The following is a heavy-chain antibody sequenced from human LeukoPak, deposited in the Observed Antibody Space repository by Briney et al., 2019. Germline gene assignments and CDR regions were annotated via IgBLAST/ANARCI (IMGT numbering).Heavy chain of an antibody. CDR1: GFTFSSYA. CDR2: ISYDGSNK. V-gene: IGHV3-30-3*01. D-gene: IGHD1-26*01. Sequence: GGSLRLSCAASGFTFSSYAMHWVRQAPGKGLEWVSVISYDGSNKYYADSVKGRFTISRDNSKTTLYLQMNSLRAEDTAVYYCARDDSIVVPSYYFDYWGQGTLVTVSS. J-gene: IGHJ4*02. CDR3: ARDDSIVVPSYYFDY.